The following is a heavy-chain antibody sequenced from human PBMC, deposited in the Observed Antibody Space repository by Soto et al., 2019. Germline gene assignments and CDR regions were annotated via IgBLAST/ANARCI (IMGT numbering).Heavy chain of an antibody. V-gene: IGHV4-34*01. J-gene: IGHJ4*02. CDR3: ARAGIFGVVIIPGAFFDY. Sequence: AETLSLTCTVYGGSFSGYYWSWIRQPPVKGLEWIGEINHSGSTNYNPSLKSRVTISVDTSKNQFSLKLSSVTAADTAVYYCARAGIFGVVIIPGAFFDYWGQGTLVTVSS. CDR1: GGSFSGYY. CDR2: INHSGST. D-gene: IGHD3-3*01.